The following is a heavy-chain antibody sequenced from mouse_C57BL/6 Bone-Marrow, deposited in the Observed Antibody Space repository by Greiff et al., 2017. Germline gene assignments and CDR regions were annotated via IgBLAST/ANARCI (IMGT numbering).Heavy chain of an antibody. V-gene: IGHV1-56*01. D-gene: IGHD2-4*01. CDR3: ARWEYDYDLAWFAD. J-gene: IGHJ3*01. Sequence: QVQLQQSGPELVRPGASVKISCKAPGYTFTSHWMQWVRQRPGQGLEWIGAIFPGSGCTSYNEKFKGKATLTVDTSSSTAYMQLSSLTSEDSAVYFCARWEYDYDLAWFADWGQGTLVTVSA. CDR2: IFPGSGCT. CDR1: GYTFTSHW.